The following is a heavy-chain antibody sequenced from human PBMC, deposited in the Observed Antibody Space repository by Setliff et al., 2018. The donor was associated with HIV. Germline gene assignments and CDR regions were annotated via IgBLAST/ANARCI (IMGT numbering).Heavy chain of an antibody. J-gene: IGHJ4*02. CDR3: IADLTDPPTSGPDY. Sequence: GGSLRLSCAASGFTFSDHLMDWVRQAPGKGLEWVARSRSKARSYTTEYAASVQGRFTISRDDSKTSLYLQMDSLRTEDTAVYHCIADLTDPPTSGPDYWGQGTLVTVSS. V-gene: IGHV3-72*01. CDR2: SRSKARSYTT. CDR1: GFTFSDHL.